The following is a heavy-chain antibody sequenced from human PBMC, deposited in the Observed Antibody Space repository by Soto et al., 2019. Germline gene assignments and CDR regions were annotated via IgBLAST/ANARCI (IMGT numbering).Heavy chain of an antibody. CDR1: GFTFSSYA. Sequence: GGSLRLSCAASGFTFSSYAMSWVRQAPGKGLEWVSAISGSGGSTYYADSVKGRFTISRDNSKNTLYLQMNSLRAEDTAVYYCAKGELRGYSYGYPYWYFDLWGRGTLVTVSS. D-gene: IGHD5-18*01. J-gene: IGHJ2*01. CDR3: AKGELRGYSYGYPYWYFDL. CDR2: ISGSGGST. V-gene: IGHV3-23*01.